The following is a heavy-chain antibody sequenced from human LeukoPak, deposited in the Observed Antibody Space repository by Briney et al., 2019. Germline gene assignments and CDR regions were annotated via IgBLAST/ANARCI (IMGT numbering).Heavy chain of an antibody. CDR3: VRGAVGTGVWFDP. Sequence: PGGSLRLSCAASGFTFSGYWMHWVRQAPGKGLEWDSRINVDGATTKYAESVKGPFTISRDNAKNTLHLQMNSLRADDTAVYYCVRGAVGTGVWFDPWGQGTLVSVSS. V-gene: IGHV3-74*03. J-gene: IGHJ5*02. CDR1: GFTFSGYW. CDR2: INVDGATT. D-gene: IGHD1-26*01.